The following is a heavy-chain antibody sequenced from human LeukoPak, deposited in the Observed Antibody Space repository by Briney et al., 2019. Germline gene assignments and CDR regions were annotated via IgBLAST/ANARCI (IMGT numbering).Heavy chain of an antibody. CDR3: ARGGGYCSSTSRRLFFDY. V-gene: IGHV1-2*02. J-gene: IGHJ4*02. CDR2: INPNSGGT. Sequence: ASVKVSCKASGYTFTGYYMHWVRQAPGQGLEWMGWINPNSGGTNYAQKFQGRVTMTRDTSISTAYMELSRLRSDDTAVYYCARGGGYCSSTSRRLFFDYWGQGTLVTVSS. CDR1: GYTFTGYY. D-gene: IGHD2-2*01.